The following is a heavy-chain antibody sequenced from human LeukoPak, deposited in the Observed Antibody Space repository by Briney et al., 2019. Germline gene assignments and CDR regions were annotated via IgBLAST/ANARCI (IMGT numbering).Heavy chain of an antibody. CDR2: IIPIFGTA. V-gene: IGHV1-69*05. CDR1: GGTFSSYA. CDR3: ARAKPFPNWNYVLHAFDI. Sequence: SVKVSCKASGGTFSSYAISWVRQAPGQGLEWMGGIIPIFGTANYAQKFQGRVTITTDESTSTAYMELSSLRSEDTAVYYCARAKPFPNWNYVLHAFDIWGQGTMVTVSS. J-gene: IGHJ3*02. D-gene: IGHD1-7*01.